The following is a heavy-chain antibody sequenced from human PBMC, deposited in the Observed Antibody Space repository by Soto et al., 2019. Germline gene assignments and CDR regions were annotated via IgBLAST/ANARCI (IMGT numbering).Heavy chain of an antibody. Sequence: QLQLQESGPGLVKPSETLSLTCTVSGGSITSSSHYWGWIRQPPGKGLECIGNIYYDGNTYYNPSLQSRVTISLDTSKNQSSLRLNSVTAADTAVYYCARSSITPRLFMYPFDYWGQGTLVTVSS. J-gene: IGHJ4*02. V-gene: IGHV4-39*01. CDR3: ARSSITPRLFMYPFDY. CDR1: GGSITSSSHY. D-gene: IGHD6-6*01. CDR2: IYYDGNT.